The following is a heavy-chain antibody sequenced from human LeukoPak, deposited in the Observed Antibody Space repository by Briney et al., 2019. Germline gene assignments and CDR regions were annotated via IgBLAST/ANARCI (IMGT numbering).Heavy chain of an antibody. D-gene: IGHD4-11*01. J-gene: IGHJ6*03. CDR1: GLTFSSYS. Sequence: PGGSLRLSCAASGLTFSSYSMNWVRQAPGKGLEWVSSISSSSSYIYYADSVKGRFTISRDNAKNSLYLQMNSLRAEDTAVYYCARGSYSNRGYYYYYYMDVWGKGTTVTVSS. CDR2: ISSSSSYI. V-gene: IGHV3-21*01. CDR3: ARGSYSNRGYYYYYYMDV.